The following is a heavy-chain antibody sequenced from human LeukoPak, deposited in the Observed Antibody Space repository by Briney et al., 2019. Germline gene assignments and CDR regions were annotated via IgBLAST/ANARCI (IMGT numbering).Heavy chain of an antibody. D-gene: IGHD3-3*01. CDR3: ARDFWSGYRMIGAFDI. V-gene: IGHV3-11*04. Sequence: GGSLRLSCAASGFTFSDYYMSWIHQAPGKGLEWVSYISSSGSTIYYADSVKGRFTISRDNAKNSLYLQMNSLRAEDTAVYYCARDFWSGYRMIGAFDIWGQGTMVIVSS. CDR1: GFTFSDYY. CDR2: ISSSGSTI. J-gene: IGHJ3*02.